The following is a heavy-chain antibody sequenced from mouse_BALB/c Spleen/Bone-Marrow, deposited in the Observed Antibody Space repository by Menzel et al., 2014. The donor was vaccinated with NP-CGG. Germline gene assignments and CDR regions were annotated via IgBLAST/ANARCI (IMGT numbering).Heavy chain of an antibody. CDR1: GYTFTSYW. D-gene: IGHD4-1*02. Sequence: VQLQQSGAELVKPGASVKLSCTAPGYTFTSYWMYWVKQRPGQGLEWIGEINPSNGRTDYNEKFKTKATLTVDSSSSTAYMQLSSLTSEDSAVYYCTSPQLGRDYWGQGTTLTVSS. J-gene: IGHJ2*01. CDR3: TSPQLGRDY. V-gene: IGHV1S81*02. CDR2: INPSNGRT.